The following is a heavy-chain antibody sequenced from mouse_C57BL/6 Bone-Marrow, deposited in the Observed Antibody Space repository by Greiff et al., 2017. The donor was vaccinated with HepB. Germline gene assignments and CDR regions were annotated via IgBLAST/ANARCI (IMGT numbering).Heavy chain of an antibody. CDR2: IWRGGST. CDR3: AKNIYEDYYAMDY. Sequence: QVQLQQSGPGLVQPSQSLSITCTVSGFSLTSYGVHWVRQSPGKGLEWLGVIWRGGSTDYNAAFMSRLSITKDNSKSQVFFKMNSLQADDTAIYYCAKNIYEDYYAMDYWGQGTSVTVSS. V-gene: IGHV2-5*01. D-gene: IGHD1-1*01. CDR1: GFSLTSYG. J-gene: IGHJ4*01.